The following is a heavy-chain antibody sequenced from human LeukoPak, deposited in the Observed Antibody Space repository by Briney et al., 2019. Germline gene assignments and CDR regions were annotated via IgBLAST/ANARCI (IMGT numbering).Heavy chain of an antibody. CDR1: GFTFTRHW. V-gene: IGHV3-74*01. J-gene: IGHJ4*02. CDR3: VPPPSRSLTFDS. Sequence: GGSLRLSCVVSGFTFTRHWMHWVRQAPGKGLVWVSRMNDDGSSASYAEALKGRFTISRDNAKNTLYLQMNSLRAEDTAIYYCVPPPSRSLTFDSWGQGTLVTVSS. CDR2: MNDDGSSA.